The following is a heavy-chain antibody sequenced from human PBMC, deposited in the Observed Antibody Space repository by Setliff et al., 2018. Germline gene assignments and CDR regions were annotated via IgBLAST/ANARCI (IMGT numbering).Heavy chain of an antibody. J-gene: IGHJ6*02. CDR3: VRAVVPSSVGYYYYVMDV. Sequence: ASVKVSCKASGGTFCSYVISWVRQAPGQGLEWMGGIIPIFGKANYAQKFQGRVTITADESTSKAYMELSSLGSEDPAAYYCVRAVVPSSVGYYYYVMDVWGQRTLVTVSS. V-gene: IGHV1-69*13. D-gene: IGHD3-22*01. CDR1: GGTFCSYV. CDR2: IIPIFGKA.